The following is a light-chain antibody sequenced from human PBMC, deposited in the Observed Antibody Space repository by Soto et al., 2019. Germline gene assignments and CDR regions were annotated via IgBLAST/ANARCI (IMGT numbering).Light chain of an antibody. CDR3: QQRNSYPIT. Sequence: IQLTQSPSFLSASVGDRFTITCRASQGISSYLAWYQQKPGKAPNLLIHTASTLQSGVPSRFSGSGSGTEFTLTISSLQPEDFATYYCQQRNSYPITFGQGTRLDIK. CDR2: TAS. J-gene: IGKJ5*01. CDR1: QGISSY. V-gene: IGKV1-9*01.